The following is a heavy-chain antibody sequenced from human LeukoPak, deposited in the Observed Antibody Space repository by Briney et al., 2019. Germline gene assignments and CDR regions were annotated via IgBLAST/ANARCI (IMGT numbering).Heavy chain of an antibody. D-gene: IGHD3-22*01. Sequence: SETLSLTCTVSGGSISSNSYYWGWIRQPPGKGLEWIGSMYYSGSTYYNPSLKSRVTISVDTSKNQFSLKLTSVTATDTAVFYCVRHHYDPSRFDYWGQGTLVTVSS. V-gene: IGHV4-39*01. J-gene: IGHJ4*02. CDR1: GGSISSNSYY. CDR3: VRHHYDPSRFDY. CDR2: MYYSGST.